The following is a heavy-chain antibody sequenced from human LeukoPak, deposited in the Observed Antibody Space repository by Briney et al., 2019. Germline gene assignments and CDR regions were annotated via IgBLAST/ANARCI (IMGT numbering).Heavy chain of an antibody. Sequence: GASVKVSCKASGYTFTGYYIHWVRQAPGQGLEWMGWINPNSGGTNYAQKFQGRVTMTRDTSISTAYMELSRLRSDDTAVYYCARDPGLGYDSSGYYYLDYWGQGTLVTVSS. CDR2: INPNSGGT. J-gene: IGHJ4*02. V-gene: IGHV1-2*02. D-gene: IGHD3-22*01. CDR1: GYTFTGYY. CDR3: ARDPGLGYDSSGYYYLDY.